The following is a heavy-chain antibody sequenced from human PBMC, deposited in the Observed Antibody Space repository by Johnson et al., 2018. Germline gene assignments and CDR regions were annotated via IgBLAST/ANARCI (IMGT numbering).Heavy chain of an antibody. V-gene: IGHV4-59*03. Sequence: QVQLQESGPGLVKPSESLSLTCTVSGGSISSYYWSWIRQPPGKGLEWIGLIYYSGSTNYNPSLKSRVTISVDTSKNQISLKLSSGTAADTAVYYCAILNPAGYGVDVWGQGTTVTVSS. CDR1: GGSISSYY. CDR3: AILNPAGYGVDV. CDR2: IYYSGST. J-gene: IGHJ6*02.